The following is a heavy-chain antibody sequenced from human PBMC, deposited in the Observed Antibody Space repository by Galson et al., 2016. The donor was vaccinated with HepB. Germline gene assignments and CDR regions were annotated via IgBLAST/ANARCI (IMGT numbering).Heavy chain of an antibody. D-gene: IGHD6-6*01. Sequence: SLRLSCAASGFSFNSYAMNWVRQAPGKGLEWISYISASSTNIDYADSVKGRFTVSRDNAKNSVYLQMSSLRAEDTAMYYCARDRDAALDYWGLGALVTVSS. CDR1: GFSFNSYA. CDR2: ISASSTNI. J-gene: IGHJ4*02. CDR3: ARDRDAALDY. V-gene: IGHV3-48*01.